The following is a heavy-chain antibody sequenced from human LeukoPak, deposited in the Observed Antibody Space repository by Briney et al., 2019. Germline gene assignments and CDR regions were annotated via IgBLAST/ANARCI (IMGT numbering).Heavy chain of an antibody. J-gene: IGHJ4*02. V-gene: IGHV1-46*01. CDR3: ARYGHSPFFDY. CDR1: GYTFSNYH. Sequence: ASVKVSCKASGYTFSNYHMNWVRQAPGQGLEWMGIINPSGGSTTNAQKFQGRVIMTRDMSTSTVYMELSSLRSEDTAVYFCARYGHSPFFDYWGQGTLVIVSS. CDR2: INPSGGST. D-gene: IGHD4-17*01.